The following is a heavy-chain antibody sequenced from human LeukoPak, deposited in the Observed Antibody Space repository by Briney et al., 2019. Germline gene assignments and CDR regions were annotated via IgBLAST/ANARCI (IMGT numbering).Heavy chain of an antibody. J-gene: IGHJ4*02. Sequence: SETLSLTCTVSGGSISSYYWSWIRQPPGKGLEWIGYIYNSESTNYNPSFKSRVTISVDTSKNQFSLKLSSVTAADTAVYYCARRRYSSGQIDCWGQGALVTVSS. V-gene: IGHV4-59*08. CDR2: IYNSEST. D-gene: IGHD6-19*01. CDR3: ARRRYSSGQIDC. CDR1: GGSISSYY.